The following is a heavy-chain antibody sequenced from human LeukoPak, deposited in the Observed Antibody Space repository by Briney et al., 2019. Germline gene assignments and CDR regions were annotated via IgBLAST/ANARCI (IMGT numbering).Heavy chain of an antibody. Sequence: ASVKVSCKASGYTFTNYYIHWVRQAPGQGLEWMGIINPSGGSTTYAQKFQGRVTMTRDTSTGTVHMELSSLRSEDTAVYYCARVAGTYYNGHLDYWGQGTLVTVSS. V-gene: IGHV1-46*01. CDR2: INPSGGST. D-gene: IGHD1-26*01. CDR3: ARVAGTYYNGHLDY. CDR1: GYTFTNYY. J-gene: IGHJ4*02.